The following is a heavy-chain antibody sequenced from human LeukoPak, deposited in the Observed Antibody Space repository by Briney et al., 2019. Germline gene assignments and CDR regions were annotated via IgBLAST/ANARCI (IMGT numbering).Heavy chain of an antibody. J-gene: IGHJ3*02. V-gene: IGHV3-23*01. D-gene: IGHD3-22*01. CDR2: ISTSGGST. CDR1: GFTFNTYA. Sequence: GGSLRLSCGASGFTFNTYAMSWVRQAPGPGPEWVSSISTSGGSTYYADFVKGRFTISRDNSKNTLYLQMSTLRGEDTAVYYCAKHLVKNFYDNSGYLGAFDIWGRGTMVTVSP. CDR3: AKHLVKNFYDNSGYLGAFDI.